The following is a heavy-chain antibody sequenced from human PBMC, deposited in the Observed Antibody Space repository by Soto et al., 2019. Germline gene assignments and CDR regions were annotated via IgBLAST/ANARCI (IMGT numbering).Heavy chain of an antibody. CDR2: IIPILGTA. V-gene: IGHV1-69*08. D-gene: IGHD3-22*01. CDR1: GGTFSSYT. Sequence: GASVKVSCKASGGTFSSYTISWVRQAPGQGLEWMGRIIPILGTANYAQKFQGRVTITADESTSTAYIELSSLRSEDTAVYYCARDGAMGNYYDSSGYSDYWGQGTLVTVSS. CDR3: ARDGAMGNYYDSSGYSDY. J-gene: IGHJ4*02.